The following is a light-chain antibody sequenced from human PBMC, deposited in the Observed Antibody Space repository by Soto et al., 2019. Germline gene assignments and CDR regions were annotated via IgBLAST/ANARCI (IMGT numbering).Light chain of an antibody. J-gene: IGKJ5*01. Sequence: DIQMTQSPSSLSASVGDRVAITCRASQSINIYLNWYQQRPGRAPKLPIYAASNLQSGVPSRFSGDGVGTHFTLTISGLQPDDFATYHCQQSHTTPYTFGQGTRLEIK. CDR2: AAS. CDR1: QSINIY. CDR3: QQSHTTPYT. V-gene: IGKV1-39*01.